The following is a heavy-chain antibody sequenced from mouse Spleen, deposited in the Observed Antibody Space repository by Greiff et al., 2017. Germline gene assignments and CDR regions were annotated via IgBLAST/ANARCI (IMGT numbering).Heavy chain of an antibody. CDR3: ARADDVFYAMYY. CDR1: GFTFTDYY. J-gene: IGHJ4*01. CDR2: IRNNANGYTT. V-gene: IGHV7-3*02. Sequence: EVKLVESGGGLVQPGGSLRLSCATSGFTFTDYYMSWVRQPPGKALEWLGFIRNNANGYTTEYSASVKGRLTISKDNSQSILYLQMNTLQAEDSATYYCARADDVFYAMYYLGQGTSVTGSS.